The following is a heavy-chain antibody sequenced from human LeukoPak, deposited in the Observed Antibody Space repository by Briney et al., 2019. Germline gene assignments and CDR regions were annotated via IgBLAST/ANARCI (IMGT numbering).Heavy chain of an antibody. Sequence: GASVKVSCKASVYSFTTYDINWVRQATGQGLEWMGWMNPNSGNTGYAQRFQGRVTMTRDTSISTAYMELNSLTSEDTAVYYCAKNVRDTGTFDYWGQGTLVTVSS. CDR2: MNPNSGNT. D-gene: IGHD5-18*01. V-gene: IGHV1-8*01. CDR1: VYSFTTYD. CDR3: AKNVRDTGTFDY. J-gene: IGHJ4*02.